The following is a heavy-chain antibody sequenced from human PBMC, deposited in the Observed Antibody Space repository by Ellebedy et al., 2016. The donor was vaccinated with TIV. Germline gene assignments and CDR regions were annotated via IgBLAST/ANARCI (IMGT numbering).Heavy chain of an antibody. J-gene: IGHJ2*01. Sequence: SETLSLTCTVSGGSISGSSYYWGWIRQPPGKGLEWIGNIFATGSTYYNPSLKSPVSISVDTSKNQFSLKLSSVTAADTAVYYCARSLLIFTFDKCYFDLWGRGTLVTVSS. CDR1: GGSISGSSYY. V-gene: IGHV4-39*01. D-gene: IGHD3/OR15-3a*01. CDR2: IFATGST. CDR3: ARSLLIFTFDKCYFDL.